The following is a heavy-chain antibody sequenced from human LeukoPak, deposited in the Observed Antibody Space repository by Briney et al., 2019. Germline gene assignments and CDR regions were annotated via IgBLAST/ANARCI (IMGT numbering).Heavy chain of an antibody. CDR2: IYSSRST. D-gene: IGHD2-21*02. Sequence: SETLSLTCTVSGGSISSYYWSWIRQPAGKGLEWIGRIYSSRSTNYNPSFQSRVTMSLDTSKSQFSLKLSSVTAADTAVYYCAKVAVTGYNWFDPWGQGTLVTVSS. CDR3: AKVAVTGYNWFDP. V-gene: IGHV4-4*07. J-gene: IGHJ5*02. CDR1: GGSISSYY.